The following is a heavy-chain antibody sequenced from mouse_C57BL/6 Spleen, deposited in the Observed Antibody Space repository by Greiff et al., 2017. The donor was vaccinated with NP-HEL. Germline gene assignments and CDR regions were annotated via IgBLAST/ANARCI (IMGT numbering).Heavy chain of an antibody. Sequence: VQLQQSGPELVKPGASVKISCKASGYAFSSSWMNWVKQRPGKGLEWIGRIYPGDGDTNYNGKFKGKATLTADKSSSTAYMQLSSLTSEDSAVYCCASGCYYAYAMDYWVQGTSVTVSS. CDR1: GYAFSSSW. CDR3: ASGCYYAYAMDY. D-gene: IGHD1-1*01. CDR2: IYPGDGDT. V-gene: IGHV1-82*01. J-gene: IGHJ4*01.